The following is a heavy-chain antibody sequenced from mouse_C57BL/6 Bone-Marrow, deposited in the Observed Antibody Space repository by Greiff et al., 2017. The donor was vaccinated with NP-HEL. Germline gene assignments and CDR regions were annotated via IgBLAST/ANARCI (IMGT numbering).Heavy chain of an antibody. CDR3: ARVIYYDYERLYYYAMDY. J-gene: IGHJ4*01. Sequence: VKLQESGPGLVAPSQSLSITCTVSGFSLTSYGVHWVRQPPGKGLEWLGVIWAGGSTNYNSALMSRLSISKDNSKSQVFLKMNSLQTDDTAMYYCARVIYYDYERLYYYAMDYWGQGTSVTVSS. V-gene: IGHV2-9*02. CDR2: IWAGGST. CDR1: GFSLTSYG. D-gene: IGHD2-4*01.